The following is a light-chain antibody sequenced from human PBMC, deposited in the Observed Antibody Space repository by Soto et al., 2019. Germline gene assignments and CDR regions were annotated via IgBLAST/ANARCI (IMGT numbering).Light chain of an antibody. CDR2: AAS. V-gene: IGKV3-20*01. Sequence: DIGLTQSPGTPSLSPGERATLSGRASQSVSSSYLAWYQQKPCQAPRRLIDAASSRATRIPDRFSGSGSGTAFTLTISSLEPEYFAVYYCQQYGSSPLTFGPGTKVDIK. CDR1: QSVSSSY. CDR3: QQYGSSPLT. J-gene: IGKJ3*01.